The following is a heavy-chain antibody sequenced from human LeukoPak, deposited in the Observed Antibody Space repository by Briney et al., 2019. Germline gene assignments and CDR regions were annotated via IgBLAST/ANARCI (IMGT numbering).Heavy chain of an antibody. J-gene: IGHJ4*02. CDR1: GGSFSGYY. V-gene: IGHV4-34*01. D-gene: IGHD2-2*01. Sequence: SETLSLTCAVYGGSFSGYYWSWIRQPPGKGLEWIGEINHSGSTNYNPSLKSRVTISVDTSKSQLSLKLSTVTAADTAVYYCARDRGSTRPFDYWGQGTLVTVSS. CDR3: ARDRGSTRPFDY. CDR2: INHSGST.